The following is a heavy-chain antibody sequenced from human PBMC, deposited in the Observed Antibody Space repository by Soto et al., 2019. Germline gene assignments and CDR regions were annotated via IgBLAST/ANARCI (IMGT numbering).Heavy chain of an antibody. CDR1: GFKFGDYG. J-gene: IGHJ4*02. CDR2: ISWKSGGI. Sequence: LRLSCAASGFKFGDYGMHWVRQAPGKGLEWVSGISWKSGGIGYADSVKGRFTISRDNAKKSLFLQMSSLRPEDTALYYCTKSAHDFWSGYSDAFDSWGQGILVTVSS. V-gene: IGHV3-9*01. CDR3: TKSAHDFWSGYSDAFDS. D-gene: IGHD3-3*01.